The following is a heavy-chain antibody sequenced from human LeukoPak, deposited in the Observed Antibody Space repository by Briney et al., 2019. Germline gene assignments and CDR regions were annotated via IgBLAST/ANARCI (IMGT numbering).Heavy chain of an antibody. V-gene: IGHV3-23*01. CDR2: ITKSGDST. CDR1: GFTFSNYA. CDR3: TKDYCGKFCSAV. Sequence: PGRSLRLSCTASGFTFSNYAMTWVRQAPGKGLEWVSTITKSGDSTYYVDSVKGRFTISRDNSKNTLYLQMNSLRAEDTAKYYCTKDYCGKFCSAVWGQGTTVTVSS. D-gene: IGHD3-9*01. J-gene: IGHJ6*02.